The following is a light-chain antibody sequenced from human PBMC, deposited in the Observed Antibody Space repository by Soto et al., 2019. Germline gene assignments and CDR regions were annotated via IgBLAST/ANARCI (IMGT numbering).Light chain of an antibody. CDR2: GAS. J-gene: IGKJ3*01. CDR3: QQYNNWPLT. Sequence: EIVMTRSPATLSVSPGEGATLSCRASQSVSINLAWYQQKPGQAPRLLIYGASTRATGIPARFSGSGSGADFTLTISSLQSEDFAVYYCQQYNNWPLTFGPGTKVDIK. CDR1: QSVSIN. V-gene: IGKV3-15*01.